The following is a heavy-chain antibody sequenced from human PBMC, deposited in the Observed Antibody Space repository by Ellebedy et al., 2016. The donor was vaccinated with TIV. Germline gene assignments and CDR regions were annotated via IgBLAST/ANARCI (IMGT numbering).Heavy chain of an antibody. CDR2: ISGRGDIT. Sequence: PGGSLRLSCAAYGFTFSDYAMAWVRQAPGKGLEWVSSISGRGDITDKADSVKGRFTISRDNSRNTLFLHMNSLRGEDTAVYYCAKDPSLVYDTSYYYLDFWGLGTLVTVSS. D-gene: IGHD3-22*01. J-gene: IGHJ4*02. V-gene: IGHV3-23*01. CDR3: AKDPSLVYDTSYYYLDF. CDR1: GFTFSDYA.